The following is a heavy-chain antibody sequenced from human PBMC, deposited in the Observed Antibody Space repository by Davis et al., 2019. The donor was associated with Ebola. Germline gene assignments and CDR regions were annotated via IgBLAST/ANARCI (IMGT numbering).Heavy chain of an antibody. Sequence: GSLRLSCAVYSGSFSGYYWGWIRQPPGKGLEWIGEINHSGSTNYNPSLKSRVTISVDTSKNQFSLKLSSVTAADTAVYYCARARVVVVAATEVYYYYGMDVWGQGATVTVSS. D-gene: IGHD2-15*01. J-gene: IGHJ6*02. CDR1: SGSFSGYY. V-gene: IGHV4-34*01. CDR3: ARARVVVVAATEVYYYYGMDV. CDR2: INHSGST.